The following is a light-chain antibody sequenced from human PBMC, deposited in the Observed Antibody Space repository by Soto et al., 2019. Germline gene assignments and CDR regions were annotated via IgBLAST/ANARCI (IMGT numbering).Light chain of an antibody. CDR3: AAWDDRLHGYV. CDR1: SSNIGINT. Sequence: QSVLTQQPSASGTPGQRVTISCSGSSSNIGINTVNWYQQLQGTAPKLLIYSNNKLPSGVPDRFYSSKSSTSASLAISGLQSEDEADYYCAAWDDRLHGYVFGTGTKLTVL. CDR2: SNN. J-gene: IGLJ1*01. V-gene: IGLV1-44*01.